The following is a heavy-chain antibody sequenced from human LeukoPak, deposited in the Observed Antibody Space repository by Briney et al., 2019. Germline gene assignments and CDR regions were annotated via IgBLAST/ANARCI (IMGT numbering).Heavy chain of an antibody. CDR3: XXXXXXWWLRGGYYFDY. CDR1: XXTFXXXA. J-gene: IGHJ4*02. D-gene: IGHD5-12*01. Sequence: SXXTFXXXAMHWVRQAPGKGLEGGAVISYDGSNKYYADSVKGRFTISRDNSKKTLYMQMNRLRAEDTGVYYCXXXXXXWWLRGGYYFDYWGQGTLVTVSS. V-gene: IGHV3-30*04. CDR2: ISYDGSNK.